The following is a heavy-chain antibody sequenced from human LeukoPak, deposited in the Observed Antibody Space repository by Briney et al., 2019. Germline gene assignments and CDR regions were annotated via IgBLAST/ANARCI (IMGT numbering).Heavy chain of an antibody. CDR3: ARDADYYDSSGYYRY. V-gene: IGHV4-34*01. J-gene: IGHJ4*02. Sequence: SETLSLTCAVYGGSFSGYYWSWIRQPPGKGLEWIGEINHSGSTNYNPSLKSRVTISVDTSKNQFSLKLSSVTAADTAVYYCARDADYYDSSGYYRYWGQGTLVTVSS. CDR2: INHSGST. CDR1: GGSFSGYY. D-gene: IGHD3-22*01.